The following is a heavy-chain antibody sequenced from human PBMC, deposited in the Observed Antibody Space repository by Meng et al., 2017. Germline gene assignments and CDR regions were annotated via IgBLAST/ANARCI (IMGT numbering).Heavy chain of an antibody. D-gene: IGHD5-12*01. V-gene: IGHV1-2*06. Sequence: GQLVASGAEVKKPGASVEVSCKASGYTFTGYYMHWVRQAPGQGLEWMGRINPNGGGTNYAQKFQGRVTMTRDTSISTAYMELSRLISDDTAVYYCARDSATGDFWGQGTLVTVSS. J-gene: IGHJ4*02. CDR2: INPNGGGT. CDR1: GYTFTGYY. CDR3: ARDSATGDF.